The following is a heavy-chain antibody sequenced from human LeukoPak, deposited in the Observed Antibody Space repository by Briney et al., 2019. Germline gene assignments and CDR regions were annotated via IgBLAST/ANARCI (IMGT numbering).Heavy chain of an antibody. CDR2: MNPNSGNT. J-gene: IGHJ6*02. Sequence: ASVKVSCKASGYTFTSYDVNWVRQATGQGLEWMGWMNPNSGNTGYAQKFQGRVTMTRNTSISTAYMELSSLRSEDTAVYYCARAGRGSDWPNYYYYGMGVWGQGTTVTVSS. CDR3: ARAGRGSDWPNYYYYGMGV. CDR1: GYTFTSYD. D-gene: IGHD3-16*01. V-gene: IGHV1-8*01.